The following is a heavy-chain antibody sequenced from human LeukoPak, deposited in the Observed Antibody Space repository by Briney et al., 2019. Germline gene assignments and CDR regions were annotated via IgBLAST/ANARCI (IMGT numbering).Heavy chain of an antibody. V-gene: IGHV3-21*01. CDR2: ISSRSTYI. CDR3: ARGPYSYDSSGAFDI. CDR1: GFTFSNYS. D-gene: IGHD3-22*01. Sequence: GGSLRLSCAASGFTFSNYSMNWVRQAPGKGLEWVSSISSRSTYIYHADSVKGRFTISRDNAKNSLFLQMNSLRAEDTAVYFCARGPYSYDSSGAFDIWGQGTMVTVSS. J-gene: IGHJ3*02.